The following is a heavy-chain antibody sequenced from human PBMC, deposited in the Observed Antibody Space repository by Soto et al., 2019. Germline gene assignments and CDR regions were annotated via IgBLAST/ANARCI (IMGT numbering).Heavy chain of an antibody. CDR3: ARDTQDDFWSGYYRDY. V-gene: IGHV3-48*02. Sequence: EVQLVESGGGLVQPGGSLRLSCAASGFTFSSYSMNWVRQAPGKGLEWVSYISSSSSTIYYADSVKGRFTISRDNAKNSLYLQMNSLRDKDTAVYYCARDTQDDFWSGYYRDYWGQGTLVTVSS. CDR1: GFTFSSYS. D-gene: IGHD3-3*01. CDR2: ISSSSSTI. J-gene: IGHJ4*02.